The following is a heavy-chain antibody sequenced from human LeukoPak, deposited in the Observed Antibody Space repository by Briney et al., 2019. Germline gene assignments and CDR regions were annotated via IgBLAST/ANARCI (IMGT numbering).Heavy chain of an antibody. CDR1: GGSFSGYY. D-gene: IGHD6-13*01. Sequence: PSETLSLTCAVYGGSFSGYYWSWIRQPPGKGLEWIGEINHSGSTNYNPSLKSRVTISVDTSKNQFSLKLSSATAADTAVYYCARARPRYSSSWYSDYFDYWGQGTPVTVSS. V-gene: IGHV4-34*01. J-gene: IGHJ4*02. CDR3: ARARPRYSSSWYSDYFDY. CDR2: INHSGST.